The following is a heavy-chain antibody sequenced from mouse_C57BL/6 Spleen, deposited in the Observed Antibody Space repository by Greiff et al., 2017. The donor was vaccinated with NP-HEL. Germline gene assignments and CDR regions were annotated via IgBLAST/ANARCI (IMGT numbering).Heavy chain of an antibody. J-gene: IGHJ2*01. V-gene: IGHV1-52*01. CDR1: GYTFTSYW. CDR3: ARTTVVAYYFDY. Sequence: VQLQQPGAELVRPGSSVKLSCKASGYTFTSYWMHWVKQRPIQGLEWIGNIDPSDSETHYNQKFKDKATLTVDTSSSTAYMQLSSLTSEDSAVYYCARTTVVAYYFDYWGQGTTLTVSS. CDR2: IDPSDSET. D-gene: IGHD1-1*01.